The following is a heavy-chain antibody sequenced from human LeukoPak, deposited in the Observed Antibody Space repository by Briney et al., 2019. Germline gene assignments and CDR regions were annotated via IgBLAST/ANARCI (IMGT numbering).Heavy chain of an antibody. CDR2: IYYSGST. Sequence: SETLSLTCTVSGGSISSYYWSWIRQPPGKGLEWIGYIYYSGSTNYNPSLKSRVTISVDTSKNQFSLKLSSVTAADTAVYYCARGMAVAGTGPSYYYYYMDVWGKGTTVTVSS. V-gene: IGHV4-59*01. CDR3: ARGMAVAGTGPSYYYYYMDV. CDR1: GGSISSYY. D-gene: IGHD6-19*01. J-gene: IGHJ6*03.